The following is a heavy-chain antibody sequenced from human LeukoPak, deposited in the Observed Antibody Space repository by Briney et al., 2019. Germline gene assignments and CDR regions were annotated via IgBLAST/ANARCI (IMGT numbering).Heavy chain of an antibody. D-gene: IGHD6-19*01. Sequence: PSETLSLTCTVSGGSISSGYYWGWIRQPPGKGLEWIGSIYHSGSTYYNPSLKSRVTISVDTSKNQFSLKLSSVTAADTAVYYCARSAVAEVPFDYWGQGTLVTVSS. CDR1: GGSISSGYY. J-gene: IGHJ4*02. V-gene: IGHV4-38-2*02. CDR2: IYHSGST. CDR3: ARSAVAEVPFDY.